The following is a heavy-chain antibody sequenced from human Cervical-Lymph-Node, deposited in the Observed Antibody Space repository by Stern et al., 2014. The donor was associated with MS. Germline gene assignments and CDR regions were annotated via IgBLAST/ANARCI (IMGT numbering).Heavy chain of an antibody. Sequence: QVQLQESGPGLVKPSGTLSLTCTVSGGSISSSNWWSWVRQPPGKGLEWIGEIYHSGSTNSNPSLKSRVTMSLDKSKDQFSLELTSVTAADTAIYYCARDARGGGDCCNWFDPWGQGTLVTVSS. D-gene: IGHD2-21*02. CDR1: GGSISSSNW. CDR3: ARDARGGGDCCNWFDP. CDR2: IYHSGST. V-gene: IGHV4-4*02. J-gene: IGHJ5*02.